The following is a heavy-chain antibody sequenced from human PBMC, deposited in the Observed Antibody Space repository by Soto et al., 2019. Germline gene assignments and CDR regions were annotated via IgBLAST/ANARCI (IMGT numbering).Heavy chain of an antibody. CDR2: IFYSGST. CDR1: GVYIINYY. Sequence: SQTMCFTWTVSGVYIINYYLSCILQPPEKGLEWIGYIFYSGSTNYNPSLKSRVTISVDTSKNQFSLRLISVTAADTALYYCARRYGWLYFDYWGQGSLVTVSS. D-gene: IGHD6-19*01. CDR3: ARRYGWLYFDY. V-gene: IGHV4-59*08. J-gene: IGHJ4*02.